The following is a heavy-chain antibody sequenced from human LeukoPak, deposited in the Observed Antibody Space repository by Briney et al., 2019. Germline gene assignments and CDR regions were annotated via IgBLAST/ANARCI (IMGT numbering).Heavy chain of an antibody. CDR3: ARHRYSGSYYWFDP. Sequence: SETLSLTCTVSGDSISSSSYYWGWIRQPPGKGLEWIANIYYSGNTYYNPSLESRVTISVDTSKNQFSLNVSSVTAADTAVYYCARHRYSGSYYWFDPWGQGTLVTISS. CDR2: IYYSGNT. CDR1: GDSISSSSYY. J-gene: IGHJ5*02. D-gene: IGHD1-26*01. V-gene: IGHV4-39*01.